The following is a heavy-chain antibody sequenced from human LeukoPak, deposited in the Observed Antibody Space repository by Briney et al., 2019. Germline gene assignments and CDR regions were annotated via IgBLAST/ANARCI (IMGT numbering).Heavy chain of an antibody. J-gene: IGHJ6*03. CDR1: GFTFSSYA. CDR3: ARDRDEVGYYYYYYMDV. Sequence: GGSLRLSCAASGFTFSSYAMSWVRQAPGKGLEWVSAISGSGGSTYYADSVKGRFTISRDNAKNSLYLQMNSLRAEDTAVYYCARDRDEVGYYYYYYMDVWGKGTTVTVSS. V-gene: IGHV3-23*01. CDR2: ISGSGGST. D-gene: IGHD1-26*01.